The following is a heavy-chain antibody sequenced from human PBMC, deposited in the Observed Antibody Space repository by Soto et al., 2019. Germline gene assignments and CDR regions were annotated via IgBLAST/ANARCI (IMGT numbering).Heavy chain of an antibody. D-gene: IGHD3-9*01. CDR1: GFTFSNAW. J-gene: IGHJ4*02. CDR2: IKSKTDGGTT. Sequence: GGSLRLSCAASGFTFSNAWMSWVRQAPGKGLEWVGRIKSKTDGGTTDYAAPVKGRFTISRDDSKNTLYLQMNSLKTEDTAVYYCARDQPEYYDILTGYLIDYWGQGTLVTVSS. V-gene: IGHV3-15*01. CDR3: ARDQPEYYDILTGYLIDY.